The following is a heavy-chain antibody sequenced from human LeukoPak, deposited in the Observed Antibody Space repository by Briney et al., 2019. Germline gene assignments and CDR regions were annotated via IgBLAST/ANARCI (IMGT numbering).Heavy chain of an antibody. J-gene: IGHJ4*02. CDR1: GGSISGYY. Sequence: SETLSLTCTVSGGSISGYYWSWIRQPPGKGLEWIGYIYYSGSTNYNPSLKSRVTISVDTSKNQFSLKLSSVTAADTAVYYCARVPYSSSPIDYWGQGTLVTVSS. CDR2: IYYSGST. CDR3: ARVPYSSSPIDY. V-gene: IGHV4-59*01. D-gene: IGHD6-6*01.